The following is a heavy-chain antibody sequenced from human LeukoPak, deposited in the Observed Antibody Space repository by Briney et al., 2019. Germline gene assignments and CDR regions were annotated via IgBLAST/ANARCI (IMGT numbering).Heavy chain of an antibody. CDR3: ARGRLQYL. J-gene: IGHJ4*02. D-gene: IGHD4-11*01. Sequence: SETLSLTCTVSGGSVSRGSYYWSWIRQPPGKGLEWIGYIYYSGSTNYNPSLKSRVTISVDTSKNQFSLKLSSVTAADTAVYYCARGRLQYLWGQGTLVTVSS. CDR1: GGSVSRGSYY. V-gene: IGHV4-61*01. CDR2: IYYSGST.